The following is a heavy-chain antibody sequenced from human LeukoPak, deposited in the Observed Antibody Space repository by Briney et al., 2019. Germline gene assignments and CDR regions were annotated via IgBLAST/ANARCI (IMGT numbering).Heavy chain of an antibody. CDR3: ARLYSSSWYDLGPYYMDV. D-gene: IGHD6-13*01. Sequence: PSETLSLTCTVSGGSISSSSYYWGWIRQPPGKGLEWIGSIYYSGSTYYNPSLKSRVTISVDTSKNQFSLKLSSVTAADTAVYYCARLYSSSWYDLGPYYMDVWGKGTTVTVSS. CDR1: GGSISSSSYY. J-gene: IGHJ6*03. V-gene: IGHV4-39*07. CDR2: IYYSGST.